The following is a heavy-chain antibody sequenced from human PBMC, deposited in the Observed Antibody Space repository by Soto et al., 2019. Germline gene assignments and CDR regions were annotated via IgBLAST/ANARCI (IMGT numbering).Heavy chain of an antibody. J-gene: IGHJ3*02. V-gene: IGHV4-34*01. CDR3: ARGSGYSSPVDI. CDR2: INHSGST. Sequence: PSETLSLTCAVYGGSFSGYYWSWIRQPPGKGLEWIGEINHSGSTNYNPSLKSRVTISVXXXXXXFXVXLXSXTAAXTGVYYCARGSGYSSPVDIRGQRTMVSVS. D-gene: IGHD5-18*01. CDR1: GGSFSGYY.